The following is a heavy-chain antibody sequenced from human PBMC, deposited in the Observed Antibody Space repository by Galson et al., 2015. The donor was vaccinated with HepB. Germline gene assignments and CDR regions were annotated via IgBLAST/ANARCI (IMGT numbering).Heavy chain of an antibody. Sequence: SCKASGGTFSSYTISWVRQAPGQGLEWMGRIIPILGIANYAQKFQGRVTITADNSKNTLYLQMSSLRAEDTAVYYCVKDLSGSSSAFDYWGQGTLVTVSS. V-gene: IGHV1-69*04. J-gene: IGHJ4*02. CDR2: IIPILGIA. CDR1: GGTFSSYT. CDR3: VKDLSGSSSAFDY. D-gene: IGHD6-13*01.